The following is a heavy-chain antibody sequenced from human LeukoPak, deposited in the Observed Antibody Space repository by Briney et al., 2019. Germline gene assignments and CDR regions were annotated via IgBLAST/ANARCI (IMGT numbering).Heavy chain of an antibody. Sequence: GGSRSPSFAAPGFTFSSYEMNWVGQAPGKGLEWVSYISSSGSTIYYADSVKGRFTISRDNAKNSLYLQMNSLRAEDTAVYYCARAIDYWGQGTLVTVSS. CDR3: ARAIDY. CDR1: GFTFSSYE. V-gene: IGHV3-48*03. CDR2: ISSSGSTI. J-gene: IGHJ4*02.